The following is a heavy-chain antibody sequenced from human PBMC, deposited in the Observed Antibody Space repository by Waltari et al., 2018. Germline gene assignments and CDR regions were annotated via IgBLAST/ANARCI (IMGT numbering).Heavy chain of an antibody. CDR3: ARYYYYDSSALSFDY. D-gene: IGHD3-22*01. Sequence: EVQLVESGGGLVQPGGSLRLSCAASGFTFSSYEMNWVRQAQGKGLEWVSYISSSGSTIYYADSVKGRFTISRDNAKNSLYLQMNSLRAEDTAVYYCARYYYYDSSALSFDYWGQGTLVTVSS. CDR1: GFTFSSYE. J-gene: IGHJ4*02. V-gene: IGHV3-48*03. CDR2: ISSSGSTI.